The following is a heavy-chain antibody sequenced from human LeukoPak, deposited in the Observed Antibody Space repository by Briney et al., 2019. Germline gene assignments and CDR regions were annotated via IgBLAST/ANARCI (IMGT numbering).Heavy chain of an antibody. CDR2: IRYDGSTK. CDR1: GFIFSGYG. V-gene: IGHV3-30*02. D-gene: IGHD3-22*01. Sequence: GGSLRLSCAASGFIFSGYGMHWVRQAPGKGLEWVAFIRYDGSTKYTAESVKGRFTISRDNSKNTLYLQMNSLRDEDTAVYYCAKDRGQDYYDSSGYYFDAFDIWGQGTMVTVSS. J-gene: IGHJ3*02. CDR3: AKDRGQDYYDSSGYYFDAFDI.